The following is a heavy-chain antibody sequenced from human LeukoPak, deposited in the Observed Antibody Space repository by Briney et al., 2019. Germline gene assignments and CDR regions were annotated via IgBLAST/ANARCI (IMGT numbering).Heavy chain of an antibody. Sequence: PSETLCLTCTASGVSISSYYWSWIRQPAGKGLEWIGRIYTSGSSNYNPSLKSRVTMSVDTPNNQFSLKLSSVTAADTAVYYCATYQYDEIVGATPYFDYWGQGTLVTVSS. CDR3: ATYQYDEIVGATPYFDY. V-gene: IGHV4-4*07. CDR1: GVSISSYY. CDR2: IYTSGSS. J-gene: IGHJ4*02. D-gene: IGHD1-26*01.